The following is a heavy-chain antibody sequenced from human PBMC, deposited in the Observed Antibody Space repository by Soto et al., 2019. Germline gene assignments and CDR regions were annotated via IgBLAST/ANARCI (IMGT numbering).Heavy chain of an antibody. Sequence: SETLSLTCTVSGGSISSYYWSWIRQPPGKGLEWIGYIYYSGSTNYNPSLKSRVAISVDTSKNQFSLKLSSVTAADTAVYYCARLAAGIGVGWFDPWGQGTLVTVSS. J-gene: IGHJ5*02. V-gene: IGHV4-59*01. CDR3: ARLAAGIGVGWFDP. CDR1: GGSISSYY. D-gene: IGHD6-13*01. CDR2: IYYSGST.